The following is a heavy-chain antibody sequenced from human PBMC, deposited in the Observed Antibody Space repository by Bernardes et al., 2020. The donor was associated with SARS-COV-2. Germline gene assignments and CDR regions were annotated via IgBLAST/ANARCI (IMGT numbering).Heavy chain of an antibody. CDR1: GGFISSDY. CDR3: ARESGNIVTTTARLDY. D-gene: IGHD5-12*01. CDR2: IYSTGTT. V-gene: IGHV4-4*07. J-gene: IGHJ4*02. Sequence: SETLSLTCTVSGGFISSDYVSWIRQPAGKGLEWVGRIYSTGTTNYNQSLKSRVTMSVDTSKNQFSLKVTSVTAADTAVYYCARESGNIVTTTARLDYWGQGTLVTVSS.